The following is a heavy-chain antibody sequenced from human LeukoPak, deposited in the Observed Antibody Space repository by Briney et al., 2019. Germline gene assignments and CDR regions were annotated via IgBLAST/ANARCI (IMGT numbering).Heavy chain of an antibody. J-gene: IGHJ4*02. Sequence: GASVKVSCKASGYTFTSYYMHWVRQAPGQGLEWMGIINPSGGSTSYVQKFQGRVTMTRDTSTSTVYMELSSLRSEDTAVYYCAASLLGTKAFDYWGQGTLVTVSS. D-gene: IGHD1-14*01. V-gene: IGHV1-46*01. CDR2: INPSGGST. CDR1: GYTFTSYY. CDR3: AASLLGTKAFDY.